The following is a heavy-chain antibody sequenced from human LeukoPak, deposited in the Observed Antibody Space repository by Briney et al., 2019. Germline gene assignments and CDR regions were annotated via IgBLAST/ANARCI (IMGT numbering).Heavy chain of an antibody. CDR3: AKRSSGNYYFDN. Sequence: PGGSLRLSCAASGFTFSSYVMRWVRQAPGKGLEWVSSITSSGDGTYYADSVKGRFTISRDNSKSTLYLQMNSLRAGDTAVYYCAKRSSGNYYFDNWGQGTLVTVSS. J-gene: IGHJ4*02. V-gene: IGHV3-23*01. CDR2: ITSSGDGT. CDR1: GFTFSSYV. D-gene: IGHD3-22*01.